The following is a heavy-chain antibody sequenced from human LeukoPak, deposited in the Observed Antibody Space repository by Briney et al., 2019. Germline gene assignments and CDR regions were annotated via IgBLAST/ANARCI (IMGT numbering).Heavy chain of an antibody. CDR2: IYYSGST. CDR1: GGSISSYY. CDR3: AGLWSGYYYYYYGMDV. Sequence: SETLSLTCTVSGGSISSYYWSWIRQPPGKGLEWIGYIYYSGSTNYNPSLKSRVTISVDTSKNQFSLKLSSVTAADTAVYYCAGLWSGYYYYYYGMDVWGQGTTVTVS. J-gene: IGHJ6*02. V-gene: IGHV4-59*08. D-gene: IGHD3-3*01.